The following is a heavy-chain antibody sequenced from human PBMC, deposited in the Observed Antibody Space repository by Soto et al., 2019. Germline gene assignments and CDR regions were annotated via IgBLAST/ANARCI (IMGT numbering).Heavy chain of an antibody. J-gene: IGHJ6*02. Sequence: WAPVKVSCKASGYALINDRITWLRLDPEQALGWMVWISPKNGNKNYAQKFQGRPGMNTETATTTSYMELRSLRSDDTAVYYCARLIPAGEFAVVPHSYNAMDFCGRGTTVTVS. D-gene: IGHD2-2*01. V-gene: IGHV1-18*04. CDR3: ARLIPAGEFAVVPHSYNAMDF. CDR2: ISPKNGNK. CDR1: GYALINDR.